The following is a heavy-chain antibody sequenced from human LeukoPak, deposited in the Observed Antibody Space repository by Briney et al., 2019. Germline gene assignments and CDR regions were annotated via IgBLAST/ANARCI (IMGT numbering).Heavy chain of an antibody. V-gene: IGHV4-34*01. J-gene: IGHJ4*02. CDR1: GGSSSDYF. CDR2: INHGGST. D-gene: IGHD3-10*01. CDR3: ARLRGRLLWFGELSMRLDY. Sequence: PSETLSLTCAVYGGSSSDYFWSWIRQPPGKGLEWIGEINHGGSTNYNPSLKSRVTISVDTSKNQFSLKLSSVTAADTAVYYCARLRGRLLWFGELSMRLDYWGQGTLVTVSS.